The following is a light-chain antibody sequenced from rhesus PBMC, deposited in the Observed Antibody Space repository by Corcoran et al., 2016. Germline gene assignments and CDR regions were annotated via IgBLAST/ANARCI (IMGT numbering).Light chain of an antibody. CDR3: LKHSNWPRT. CDR1: QSVSSS. Sequence: EIVMTQSPATLSLSPGERATLSCRASQSVSSSLAWYQQKPGQAPRLLIYGASSRATGIPDRFSGRGSGTDLTLTISSLEPDDVAVYYCLKHSNWPRTFGQGTKVEIE. CDR2: GAS. V-gene: IGKV3-24*01. J-gene: IGKJ1*01.